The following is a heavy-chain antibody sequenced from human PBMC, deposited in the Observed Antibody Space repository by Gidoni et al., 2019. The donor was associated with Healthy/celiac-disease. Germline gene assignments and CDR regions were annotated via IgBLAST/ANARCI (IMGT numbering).Heavy chain of an antibody. V-gene: IGHV3-23*01. CDR2: ISGSGGST. CDR3: AKADLGISYYYYGMDV. Sequence: EVQLLESGGGLVQPGGSLRLSCAASGFTFRSYAMSWVRQAPGKGLEWVSAISGSGGSTYYADSVKGRFTISRDNSKNTLYLQMNSLRAEDTAVYYCAKADLGISYYYYGMDVWGQGTTVTVSS. D-gene: IGHD7-27*01. CDR1: GFTFRSYA. J-gene: IGHJ6*02.